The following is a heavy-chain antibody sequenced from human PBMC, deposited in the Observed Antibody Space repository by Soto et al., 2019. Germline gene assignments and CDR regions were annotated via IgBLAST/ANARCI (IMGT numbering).Heavy chain of an antibody. CDR2: IKQDGSEK. V-gene: IGHV3-7*01. D-gene: IGHD6-6*01. CDR3: ASSSNYYYYGMDV. J-gene: IGHJ6*02. Sequence: PGGSLRLSCAASGFTFSSYWMSWVRQAPGKGLEWVANIKQDGSEKYYVDSVKGRFTISRDNAKNSLYLQMNSLRAEDTAVYYCASSSNYYYYGMDVWGQGTTVTVSS. CDR1: GFTFSSYW.